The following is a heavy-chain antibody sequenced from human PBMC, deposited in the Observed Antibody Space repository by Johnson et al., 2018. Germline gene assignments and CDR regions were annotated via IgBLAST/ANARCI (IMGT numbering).Heavy chain of an antibody. CDR2: LQSDGSST. D-gene: IGHD2-8*01. V-gene: IGHV3-74*01. CDR1: GFTLSSYW. J-gene: IGHJ6*02. CDR3: ARGSNYDMDV. Sequence: VRLQESGGGLVQPRGSLRPSCEASGFTLSSYWMPWVRQAPGKGLVWVSGLQSDGSSTTYADSVKGRFTISRDNAKNTLYLQMNSLRGKDTAVFYCARGSNYDMDVWGQGTTVTVSS.